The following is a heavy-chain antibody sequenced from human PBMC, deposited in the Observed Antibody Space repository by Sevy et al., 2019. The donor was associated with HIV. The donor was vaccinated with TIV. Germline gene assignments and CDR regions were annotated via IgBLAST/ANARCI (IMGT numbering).Heavy chain of an antibody. Sequence: SETLSLTCAVSGYSISSGCYWGRIRQPPGKGLEWIGSIYHSGSTYYNPSLKSRVTMSVDTSKNHFSLKLSSVTAADTAVYYCARVVDGDPSGHFDYWGQGTLVTVSS. D-gene: IGHD6-25*01. J-gene: IGHJ4*02. CDR2: IYHSGST. V-gene: IGHV4-38-2*01. CDR3: ARVVDGDPSGHFDY. CDR1: GYSISSGCY.